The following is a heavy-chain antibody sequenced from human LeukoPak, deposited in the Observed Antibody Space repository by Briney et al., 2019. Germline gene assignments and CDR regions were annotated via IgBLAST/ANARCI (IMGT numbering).Heavy chain of an antibody. J-gene: IGHJ4*02. CDR1: GFTFSSYE. CDR2: ISSSGSTI. Sequence: SGGSLRLSCAASGFTFSSYEMNWVRQAPGKGLEWVSYISSSGSTIYYADSVKGRFTISRDNAKNSLYLQMNGLRAEDTAVYYCAREYQLLPFDYWGQGTLVTVSS. D-gene: IGHD2-2*01. V-gene: IGHV3-48*03. CDR3: AREYQLLPFDY.